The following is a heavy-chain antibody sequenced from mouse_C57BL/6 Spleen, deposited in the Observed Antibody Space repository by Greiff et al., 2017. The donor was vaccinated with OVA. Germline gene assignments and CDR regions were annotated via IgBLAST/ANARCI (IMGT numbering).Heavy chain of an antibody. J-gene: IGHJ4*01. D-gene: IGHD1-1*01. Sequence: EVQLQQSGPELVKPGASVKMSCKASGYTFTDYNMHWVKQSHGKSLEWIGYINPNNGGTSYNQKFKGKATLTVNKSSSTAYMELRSLTSEDSAVYYCARYYYGSPYYAMDYWGQGTSVTVSS. CDR2: INPNNGGT. V-gene: IGHV1-22*01. CDR1: GYTFTDYN. CDR3: ARYYYGSPYYAMDY.